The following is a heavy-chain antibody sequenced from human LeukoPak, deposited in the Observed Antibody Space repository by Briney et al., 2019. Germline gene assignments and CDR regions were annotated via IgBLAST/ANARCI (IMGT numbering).Heavy chain of an antibody. CDR1: GFTFTSSA. Sequence: SVKVSCKASGFTFTSSAVQWVRQARGQRLEWIGWIVVGSGNTNYAQRFQERVTITRDMSTSTAYMELSSLRSEDTAVYYCAAGYCSSTSCYGEGYFDYWGQGTLVTVSS. CDR2: IVVGSGNT. D-gene: IGHD2-2*01. J-gene: IGHJ4*02. CDR3: AAGYCSSTSCYGEGYFDY. V-gene: IGHV1-58*01.